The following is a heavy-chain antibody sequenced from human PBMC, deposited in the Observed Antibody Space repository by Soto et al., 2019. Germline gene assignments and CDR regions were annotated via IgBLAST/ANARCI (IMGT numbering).Heavy chain of an antibody. J-gene: IGHJ4*02. CDR2: IYCDDDK. Sequence: QITLNESGPTQVKPRQTLTLTCTFSGFSLTTSGVGVGWILQSPGKAPEWLALIYCDDDKRYIPSLKSRLTITNDTSKIQVVLTMADLDPADTATYYCAHRVLRTVFGLVTTTAIYFDFWGQGTPVAVSS. CDR3: AHRVLRTVFGLVTTTAIYFDF. D-gene: IGHD3-3*01. V-gene: IGHV2-5*02. CDR1: GFSLTTSGVG.